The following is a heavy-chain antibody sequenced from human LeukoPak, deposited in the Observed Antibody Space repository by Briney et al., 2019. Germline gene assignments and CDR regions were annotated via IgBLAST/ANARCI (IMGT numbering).Heavy chain of an antibody. CDR1: GGSISSYY. CDR3: ARAPHDTSGYSEYYFDY. CDR2: IYYSGST. Sequence: SETLSLTCTVSGGSISSYYWSWIRQPPGKGLEWIGYIYYSGSTNYDPSLKSRVTISLDTSKNQFPLGLSSVTAADTAVYYCARAPHDTSGYSEYYFDYWGQGTLVTVSS. J-gene: IGHJ4*02. D-gene: IGHD3-22*01. V-gene: IGHV4-59*01.